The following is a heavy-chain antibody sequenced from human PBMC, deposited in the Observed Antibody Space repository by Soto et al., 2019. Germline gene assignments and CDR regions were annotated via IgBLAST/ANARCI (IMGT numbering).Heavy chain of an antibody. D-gene: IGHD3-16*01. V-gene: IGHV3-74*01. Sequence: EVQLVESGGGLVPPGGSLRLSCAASGFTFTNYWMHWVRQAPGKGLVWVSRINSDGSSANYADSVQGRFTISRDNAKKTLYLQTNGPGVEDTAEYSCARGGRGGFDYWGQGALVTVSS. CDR1: GFTFTNYW. J-gene: IGHJ4*02. CDR2: INSDGSSA. CDR3: ARGGRGGFDY.